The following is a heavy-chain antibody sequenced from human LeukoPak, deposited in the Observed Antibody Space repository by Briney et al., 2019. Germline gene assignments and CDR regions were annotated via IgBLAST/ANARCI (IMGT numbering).Heavy chain of an antibody. CDR3: ARGGGIVGAPNHFDY. CDR2: INHSGST. CDR1: GGFFSGYY. V-gene: IGHV4-34*01. D-gene: IGHD1-26*01. Sequence: SETLSLTCAVYGGFFSGYYWSWIRQPPGKGLEWIGEINHSGSTNYNPSLKSRVTISVDTSKNQFSLKLSSVTAADTAVYYCARGGGIVGAPNHFDYWGQGTLVTVSS. J-gene: IGHJ4*02.